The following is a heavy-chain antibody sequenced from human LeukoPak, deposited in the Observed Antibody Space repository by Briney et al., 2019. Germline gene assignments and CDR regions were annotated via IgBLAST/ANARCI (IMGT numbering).Heavy chain of an antibody. Sequence: GGSLRLSCAASGFTFSSYWMSWVRQAPGKGLEWVANIKQDGSEKYYVDSVKGRFTISRDNAKNSLYLQMNSLRAGDTAVYYCARDLGNIAVAATHFDYWGQGTLVTVSS. CDR1: GFTFSSYW. V-gene: IGHV3-7*01. CDR3: ARDLGNIAVAATHFDY. D-gene: IGHD6-19*01. J-gene: IGHJ4*02. CDR2: IKQDGSEK.